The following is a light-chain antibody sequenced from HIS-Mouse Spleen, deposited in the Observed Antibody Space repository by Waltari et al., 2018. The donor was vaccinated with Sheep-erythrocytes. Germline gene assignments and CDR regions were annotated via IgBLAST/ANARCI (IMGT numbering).Light chain of an antibody. CDR2: QDS. CDR1: KLREKY. Sequence: SSELTQPPSVCVSPGQTASITCPGDKLREKYACWYQQKPGPSPVLVSYQDSKRPSGIPERFSGSNSGNTATLTISGTQAMDEADYYCQAWDSSTAVVFGGGTKLTVL. V-gene: IGLV3-1*01. CDR3: QAWDSSTAVV. J-gene: IGLJ2*01.